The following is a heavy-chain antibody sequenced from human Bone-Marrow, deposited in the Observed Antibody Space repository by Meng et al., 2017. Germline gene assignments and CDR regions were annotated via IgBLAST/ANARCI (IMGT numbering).Heavy chain of an antibody. CDR1: GGSISSSRYY. Sequence: QLQLQESGPGLVKPSETLSLTCTVSGGSISSSRYYWGWIRQPPGKGLEWIGSIYYSGRTYYNPSLKSRVIISVDTSKNQFSLKLSSVTAADTAVYYCARQGFLEWLLYRGNWFDPWGQGTLVTVSS. V-gene: IGHV4-39*01. CDR2: IYYSGRT. CDR3: ARQGFLEWLLYRGNWFDP. D-gene: IGHD3-3*01. J-gene: IGHJ5*02.